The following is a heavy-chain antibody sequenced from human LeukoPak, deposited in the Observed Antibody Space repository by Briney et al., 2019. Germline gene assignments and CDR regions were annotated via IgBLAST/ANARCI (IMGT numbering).Heavy chain of an antibody. CDR1: GGSISSYY. Sequence: SETLSLTCTVSGGSISSYYWSWIRQPPGKGLEWIGYIYYSGSTNCNPSLKSRVTISVDTSKNQFSLKLSSVTAADTAVYYCARALSEHYDFWSGRPYYFDYWGQGTLVTVSS. V-gene: IGHV4-59*01. D-gene: IGHD3-3*01. J-gene: IGHJ4*02. CDR3: ARALSEHYDFWSGRPYYFDY. CDR2: IYYSGST.